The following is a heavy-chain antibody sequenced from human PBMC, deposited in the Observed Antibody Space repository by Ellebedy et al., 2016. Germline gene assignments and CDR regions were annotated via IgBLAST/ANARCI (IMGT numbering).Heavy chain of an antibody. V-gene: IGHV1-69*04. CDR2: IIPILGIA. D-gene: IGHD5-24*01. J-gene: IGHJ4*02. CDR1: GGTFSSYA. CDR3: AREGDGYTPPDY. Sequence: SVKVSXKASGGTFSSYAISWVRQAPGQGLEWMGRIIPILGIANYAQKFQGRVTITADKSTSTAYMELSSLRSEDTAVYYCAREGDGYTPPDYWGQGTLVTVSS.